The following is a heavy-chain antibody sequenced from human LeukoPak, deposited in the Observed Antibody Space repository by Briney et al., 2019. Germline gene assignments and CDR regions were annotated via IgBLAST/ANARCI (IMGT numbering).Heavy chain of an antibody. CDR1: GFTFTSSA. V-gene: IGHV1-58*01. CDR3: AADGDWGRDCSSTSCYRWDSEGYYYYYMDV. D-gene: IGHD2-2*02. J-gene: IGHJ6*03. Sequence: GASVKVSCKASGFTFTSSAVQWVRQARGQRLEWIGWIVVGSGNTNYAQKFQERVTITRDVSTSTAYMELSSLRSEDTAVYYCAADGDWGRDCSSTSCYRWDSEGYYYYYMDVWGKGTTVTVSS. CDR2: IVVGSGNT.